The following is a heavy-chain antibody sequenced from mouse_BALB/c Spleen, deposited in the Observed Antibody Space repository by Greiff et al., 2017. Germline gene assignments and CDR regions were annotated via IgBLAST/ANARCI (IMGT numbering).Heavy chain of an antibody. CDR3: ARSSLYYYAMDY. V-gene: IGHV5-12-1*01. Sequence: EVKLVESGGGLVKPGGSLKLSCAASGFAFSSYDMSWVRQTPEKRLEWVAYISSGGGSTYYPDTVKGRFTISRDNAKNTLYLQMSSLKSEDTAMYYCARSSLYYYAMDYWGQGTSVTVSS. CDR1: GFAFSSYD. CDR2: ISSGGGST. J-gene: IGHJ4*01.